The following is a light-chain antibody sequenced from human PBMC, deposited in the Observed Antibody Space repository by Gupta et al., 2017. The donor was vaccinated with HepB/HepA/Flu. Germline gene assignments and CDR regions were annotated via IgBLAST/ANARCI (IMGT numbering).Light chain of an antibody. J-gene: IGLJ2*01. CDR3: LVAYSSDQEV. V-gene: IGLV7-46*01. Sequence: QPVVTREPSLTVSPGGTVTLACGSSTGVVTRDHHPDWIQQKPAHPTRRFIYEISKKYSWTPGRFSGSLLANKAALTISGAQAEDEADYYHLVAYSSDQEVFGGGTKITVL. CDR1: TGVVTRDHH. CDR2: EIS.